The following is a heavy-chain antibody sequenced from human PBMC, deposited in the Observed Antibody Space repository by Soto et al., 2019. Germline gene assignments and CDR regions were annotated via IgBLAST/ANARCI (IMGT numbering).Heavy chain of an antibody. CDR1: GGSISSYY. J-gene: IGHJ5*02. V-gene: IGHV4-59*01. CDR2: IYYSGST. CDR3: ARRYRGVADLGWFDP. D-gene: IGHD3-10*01. Sequence: SETLSLACSVSGGSISSYYWSWIRQPPGQGLEWIGYIYYSGSTNYNPSLKSRVTISVDTSKNQFSLKLSSVTAADTAVYYCARRYRGVADLGWFDPWGQGTLVTVSS.